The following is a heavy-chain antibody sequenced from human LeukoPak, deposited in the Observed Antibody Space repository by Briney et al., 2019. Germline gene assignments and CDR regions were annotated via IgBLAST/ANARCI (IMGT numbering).Heavy chain of an antibody. CDR1: GYTFTGYY. D-gene: IGHD3-22*01. CDR2: FNPNSGGT. J-gene: IGHJ4*02. Sequence: GASVKVSCKASGYTFTGYYMHWVRQAPGQGLEWMGWFNPNSGGTNYAQKFQGRVTMTRDTSISTAYMELSRLRSDDTAVYYCARVGTYYYDSSGYPYWGQGTLVTVSS. V-gene: IGHV1-2*02. CDR3: ARVGTYYYDSSGYPY.